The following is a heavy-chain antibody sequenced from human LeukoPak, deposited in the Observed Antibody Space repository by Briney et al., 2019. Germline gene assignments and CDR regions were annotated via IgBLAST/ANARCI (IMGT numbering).Heavy chain of an antibody. CDR1: GYTFTGYY. Sequence: GASVKVSCKASGYTFTGYYMHWGRQAPGQGLEWMGRINPNSGGTNYAQKFQGRVTMTRDTSISTAYMELSRLRSDDTAVYYCARDTGYRSSWSYGDFGYWGQGSLVTVSS. J-gene: IGHJ4*02. CDR3: ARDTGYRSSWSYGDFGY. CDR2: INPNSGGT. D-gene: IGHD6-13*01. V-gene: IGHV1-2*06.